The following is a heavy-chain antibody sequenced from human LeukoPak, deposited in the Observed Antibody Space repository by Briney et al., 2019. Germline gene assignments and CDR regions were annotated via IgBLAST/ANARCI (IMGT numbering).Heavy chain of an antibody. V-gene: IGHV3-23*01. Sequence: GSLRLSCAASGFTFSRSAMSWVRQAPGKGLEWVSGISGSGGSTYYADSVKGRFTISRDNSENTLYLQMNSLRAEDTAVYYCAKDRRIAARSDYWGQGTLVTVSS. J-gene: IGHJ4*02. CDR1: GFTFSRSA. D-gene: IGHD6-6*01. CDR2: ISGSGGST. CDR3: AKDRRIAARSDY.